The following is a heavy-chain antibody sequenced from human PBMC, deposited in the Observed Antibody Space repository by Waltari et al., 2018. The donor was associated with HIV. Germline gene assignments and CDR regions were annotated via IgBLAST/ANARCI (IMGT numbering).Heavy chain of an antibody. Sequence: QVQLVQSGAEVKKPGSSVKVSCRASGDTFRTYTISWVRQAPGQGLEWMGGSTPIFKTTKYAQEFQGRVTLTADESTRTTYMELTSLRSDDTAMYYCARNGDYAPAYWGQGTLVTASS. D-gene: IGHD4-17*01. J-gene: IGHJ4*02. CDR2: STPIFKTT. CDR1: GDTFRTYT. V-gene: IGHV1-69*01. CDR3: ARNGDYAPAY.